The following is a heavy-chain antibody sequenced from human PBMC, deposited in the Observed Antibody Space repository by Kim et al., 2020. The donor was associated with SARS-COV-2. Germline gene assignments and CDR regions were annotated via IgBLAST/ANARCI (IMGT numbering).Heavy chain of an antibody. D-gene: IGHD1-26*01. V-gene: IGHV1-18*01. CDR3: ARDDIPSFLVGVTNRGGD. CDR2: ISAYNGNR. CDR1: GYSFTSYG. J-gene: IGHJ4*02. Sequence: ASVKVSCKASGYSFTSYGISWVRQAPGQGLEWMGWISAYNGNRKYAQKFQGRVTMTTDTSTSTAYMELRSLRSDDTAVYYCARDDIPSFLVGVTNRGGDWGQGTLVTVSS.